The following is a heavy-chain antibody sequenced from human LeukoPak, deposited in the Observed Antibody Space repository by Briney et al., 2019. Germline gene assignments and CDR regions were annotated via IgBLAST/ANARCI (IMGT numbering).Heavy chain of an antibody. J-gene: IGHJ3*02. CDR2: IYHSGST. D-gene: IGHD3/OR15-3a*01. CDR1: GGSISSGGYY. Sequence: PSETLSLTCTVSGGSISSGGYYWSWIRQPPGKGLEWIGYIYHSGSTYYNPSLKSRVTISVDRSKNQFSLKLSSVTAADTAVYYCARDVYDLGTFDIWGQGTMVTVSS. CDR3: ARDVYDLGTFDI. V-gene: IGHV4-30-2*01.